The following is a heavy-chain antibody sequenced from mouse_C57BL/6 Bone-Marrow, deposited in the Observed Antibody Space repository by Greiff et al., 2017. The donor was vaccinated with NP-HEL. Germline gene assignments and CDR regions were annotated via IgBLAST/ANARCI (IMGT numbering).Heavy chain of an antibody. CDR2: ISYDGSN. CDR3: AREGVYYYGSRTGDY. D-gene: IGHD1-1*01. CDR1: GYSITSGYY. Sequence: EVQLQESGPGLVKPSQSLSLTCSVTGYSITSGYYWNWIRQFPGNKLEWMGYISYDGSNNYNPSLKNRISITRDTSKNQFFLKLNSVTTEDTATYYCAREGVYYYGSRTGDYWGQGTTLTVSS. J-gene: IGHJ2*01. V-gene: IGHV3-6*01.